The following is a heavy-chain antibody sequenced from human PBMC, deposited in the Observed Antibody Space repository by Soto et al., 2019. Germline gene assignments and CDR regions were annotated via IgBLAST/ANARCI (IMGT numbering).Heavy chain of an antibody. CDR2: IYHSGIT. D-gene: IGHD2-15*01. CDR1: GTSMSSTFW. V-gene: IGHV4-4*02. CDR3: ATLPPRIEVVKTEIPA. Sequence: SETLSLTCVVSGTSMSSTFWWTWVRQSPKKGLEWIGEIYHSGITKYNPSLKSRVTISVDKSNNQFSLEMRAVTAADTAVYYCATLPPRIEVVKTEIPAWGQGTLVTVSS. J-gene: IGHJ5*02.